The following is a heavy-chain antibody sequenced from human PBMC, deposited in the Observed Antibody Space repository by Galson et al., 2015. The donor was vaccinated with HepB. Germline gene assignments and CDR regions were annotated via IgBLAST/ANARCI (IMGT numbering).Heavy chain of an antibody. CDR3: ARGNYYAMDV. J-gene: IGHJ6*02. D-gene: IGHD2/OR15-2a*01. CDR2: INLDGTTT. V-gene: IGHV3-74*01. CDR1: GFTFSSYW. Sequence: LRLSCAASGFTFSSYWMHWVRQAPGKGLVWVSRINLDGTTTSYADSVKGRVTISRDNAKNTLYLQMNSLRAEDTAVYYCARGNYYAMDVWGQGTTVTVSS.